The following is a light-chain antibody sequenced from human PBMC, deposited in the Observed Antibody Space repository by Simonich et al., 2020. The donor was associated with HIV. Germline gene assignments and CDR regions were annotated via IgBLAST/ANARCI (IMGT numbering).Light chain of an antibody. CDR2: EDN. CDR1: SGNIASNY. J-gene: IGLJ3*02. V-gene: IGLV6-57*03. Sequence: FMLTQPRSVSESPGKTVTIYCTRTSGNIASNYVQWYSQRPGSGPTTVIYEDNQRPSWVPERVSGSIDSAANSASLPISGLKTEDEADYYGQSYDSSNWVFGGGTKLTVL. CDR3: QSYDSSNWV.